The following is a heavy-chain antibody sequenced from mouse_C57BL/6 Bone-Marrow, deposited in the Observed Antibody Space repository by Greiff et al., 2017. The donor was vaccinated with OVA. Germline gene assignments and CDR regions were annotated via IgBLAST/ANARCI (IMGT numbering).Heavy chain of an antibody. Sequence: QVQLKQSGPGLVQPSQSLSITCTVSGFSLTSYGVHWVRPSPGKGLEWLGVIWSGGSTDYNAAFISRLSISKDNSKSQVFFKMNSLQADDTAIYYCARRYGDVWGTGTTVTVSS. CDR3: ARRYGDV. J-gene: IGHJ1*03. D-gene: IGHD1-1*02. CDR1: GFSLTSYG. CDR2: IWSGGST. V-gene: IGHV2-2*01.